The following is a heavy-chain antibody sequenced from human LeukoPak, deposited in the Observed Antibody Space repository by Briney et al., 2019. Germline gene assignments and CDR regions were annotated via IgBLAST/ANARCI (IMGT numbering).Heavy chain of an antibody. CDR3: ARDTTIFSL. J-gene: IGHJ4*02. CDR1: GFTVSSNY. D-gene: IGHD3-9*01. V-gene: IGHV3-21*01. CDR2: ISSSSSYI. Sequence: GGSLRLSCAASGFTVSSNYMSWVRQAPGKGLEWASSISSSSSYIYYADSVKGRFTISRDNAKNSLYLQMNSLRAEDTAVYYCARDTTIFSLWGQGTLVTVSS.